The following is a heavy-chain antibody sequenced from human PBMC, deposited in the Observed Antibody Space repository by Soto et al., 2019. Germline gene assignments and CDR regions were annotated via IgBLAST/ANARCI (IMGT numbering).Heavy chain of an antibody. V-gene: IGHV4-30-4*01. CDR1: GGSVSIGDYL. CDR3: ARACGGDSGDYASLFDR. D-gene: IGHD4-17*01. CDR2: IHDSGNT. Sequence: VQLQESGPGLLTPSPTLSLTCTVFGGSVSIGDYLWSWSRQRPGKGLEWIGYIHDSGNTYYNPSPKSRATISLVTSKNQFSLEVTAMTAADTAVYFCARACGGDSGDYASLFDRWGQGNLVTVSS. J-gene: IGHJ5*02.